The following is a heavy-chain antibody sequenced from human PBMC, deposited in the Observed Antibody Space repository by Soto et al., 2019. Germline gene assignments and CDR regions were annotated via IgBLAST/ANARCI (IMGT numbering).Heavy chain of an antibody. D-gene: IGHD6-6*01. CDR3: ARDGGSIAARPLNYGMDV. CDR1: GFTFTSSA. V-gene: IGHV1-58*01. Sequence: SVNVSCKASGFTFTSSAVQWVRQARGQRLEWIGWIVVGSGNTNYAQKFQGRVTITGDESTSTAYMELSSLRSEDTAVYYCARDGGSIAARPLNYGMDVWGQGTTVTVSS. CDR2: IVVGSGNT. J-gene: IGHJ6*02.